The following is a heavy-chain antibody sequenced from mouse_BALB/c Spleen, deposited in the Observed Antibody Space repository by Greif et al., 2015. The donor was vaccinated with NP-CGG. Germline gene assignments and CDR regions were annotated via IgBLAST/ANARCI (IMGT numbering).Heavy chain of an antibody. CDR2: IRNKANGYTT. CDR1: GFTFTDYY. CDR3: AREYGNYFDY. J-gene: IGHJ2*01. V-gene: IGHV7-3*02. Sequence: DVMLVESGGGLVQPGGSLRLSCATSGFTFTDYYMSWVRQPPGKALEWLGFIRNKANGYTTEYSASVKGRFTISRDNSQSILYLQMNTLRAEDSATYYCAREYGNYFDYWGKGTTLTVSS. D-gene: IGHD2-10*02.